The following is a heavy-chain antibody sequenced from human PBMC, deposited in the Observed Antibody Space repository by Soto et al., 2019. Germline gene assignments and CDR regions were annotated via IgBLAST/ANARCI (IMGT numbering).Heavy chain of an antibody. V-gene: IGHV4-30-4*01. Sequence: SETLSLTCTVSGGSISSGDYYWSWIRQPPGKGLEWIGYIYYSGSTYYNPSLKSRVTISVDTSKNQFSLKLSSVTAADTAVYYWARGIELRWQNYIDYWGQGTLVTVSS. CDR3: ARGIELRWQNYIDY. CDR2: IYYSGST. J-gene: IGHJ4*02. CDR1: GGSISSGDYY. D-gene: IGHD1-26*01.